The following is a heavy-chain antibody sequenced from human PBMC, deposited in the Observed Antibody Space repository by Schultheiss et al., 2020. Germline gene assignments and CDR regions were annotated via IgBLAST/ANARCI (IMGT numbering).Heavy chain of an antibody. J-gene: IGHJ5*02. CDR2: IYYSGST. Sequence: SETLSLTCTVSGGSISSSSYYWGWIRQHPGKGLEWIGYIYYSGSTYYNPSLKSRVTISVDTSKNQFSLKLSSVTAADTAVYYCARGPEYGDYARYNWFDPWGQGTLVTVSS. CDR3: ARGPEYGDYARYNWFDP. V-gene: IGHV4-31*03. D-gene: IGHD4-17*01. CDR1: GGSISSSSYY.